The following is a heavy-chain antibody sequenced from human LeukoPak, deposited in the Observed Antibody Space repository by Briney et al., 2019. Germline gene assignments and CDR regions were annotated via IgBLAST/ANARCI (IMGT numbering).Heavy chain of an antibody. J-gene: IGHJ6*03. V-gene: IGHV1-18*01. D-gene: IGHD2-2*01. CDR2: ISAYNGNT. CDR3: AREDIVVVPAAMRNYYYYYMDV. CDR1: GYTFTSYG. Sequence: GASVKVSCKASGYTFTSYGISWVRQAPGQGLEWMGWISAYNGNTNYAQKLQGRVTMTTDTSTSTAYMELRSLRSDDTAVYYCAREDIVVVPAAMRNYYYYYMDVWGKGTTITISS.